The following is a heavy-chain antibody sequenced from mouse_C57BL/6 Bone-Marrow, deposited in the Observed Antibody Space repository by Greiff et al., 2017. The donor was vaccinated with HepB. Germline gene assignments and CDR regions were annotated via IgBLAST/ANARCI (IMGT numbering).Heavy chain of an antibody. J-gene: IGHJ1*03. CDR2: ISNLAYSI. CDR3: ARLPYGNYFYWYFDV. D-gene: IGHD2-10*02. V-gene: IGHV5-15*01. CDR1: GFTFSDYG. Sequence: EVKLVESGGGLVQPGGSLKLSCAASGFTFSDYGMAWVRQAPRKGPEWVAFISNLAYSIYYADTVTGRFTISRENAKNTLYLEMSSLRSEDTAMYYCARLPYGNYFYWYFDVWGTGTTVTVSS.